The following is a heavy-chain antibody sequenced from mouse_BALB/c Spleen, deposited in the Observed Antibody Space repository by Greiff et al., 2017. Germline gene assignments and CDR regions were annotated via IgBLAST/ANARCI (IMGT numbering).Heavy chain of an antibody. D-gene: IGHD2-12*01. CDR2: INPSSGYT. Sequence: VQLQQSAAELARPGASVKMSCKASGYTFTSYTMHWVKQRPGQGLEWIGYINPSSGYTEYNQKFKDKTTLTADKSSSTAYMQLSSLTSEDSAVYYCAREGTTFPYYAMDYWGQGTSVTVSS. CDR3: AREGTTFPYYAMDY. J-gene: IGHJ4*01. V-gene: IGHV1-4*02. CDR1: GYTFTSYT.